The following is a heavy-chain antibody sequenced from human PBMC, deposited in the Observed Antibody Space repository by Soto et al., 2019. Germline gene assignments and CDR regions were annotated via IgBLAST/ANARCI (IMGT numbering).Heavy chain of an antibody. D-gene: IGHD3-16*01. V-gene: IGHV3-48*03. CDR3: VKNGDFDYDAFDV. Sequence: GGSLRLSCAGSGFTFSSYEMNWVRQAPGKGLEWVSYIGTSASNIFYADSVKGRFTISRDNAQKSLYLQMNSLRAEDTAVYYCVKNGDFDYDAFDVWGQGTVVTVSS. J-gene: IGHJ3*01. CDR1: GFTFSSYE. CDR2: IGTSASNI.